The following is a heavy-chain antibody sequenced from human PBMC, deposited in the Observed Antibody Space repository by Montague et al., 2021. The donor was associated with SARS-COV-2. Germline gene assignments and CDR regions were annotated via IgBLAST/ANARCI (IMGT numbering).Heavy chain of an antibody. V-gene: IGHV4-61*02. CDR2: IYTSGST. J-gene: IGHJ5*02. D-gene: IGHD2-15*01. Sequence: TLSLTCTVSGGSISSGSYYWSWIRQPAGKGLEWIGRIYTSGSTNYTPSLKSRVTISVDTSKNQFSLKLSSVTAADTAVYYCARGCSGGSCYPNPFSTWGQGTLVTVSS. CDR3: ARGCSGGSCYPNPFST. CDR1: GGSISSGSYY.